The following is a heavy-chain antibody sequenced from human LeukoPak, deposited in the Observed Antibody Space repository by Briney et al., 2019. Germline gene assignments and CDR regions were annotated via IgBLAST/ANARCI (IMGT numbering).Heavy chain of an antibody. D-gene: IGHD2-2*01. CDR2: IIPIFGTA. Sequence: ASVKVSCKASGGTFSSYAISWVRQAPGQGLEWMGGIIPIFGTANYAQKFQGRVTITADESTSTAYMELSSLRSEGTAVYYCASTDIVVVPAAIQYNWFDPWGQGTLVTVSS. CDR1: GGTFSSYA. V-gene: IGHV1-69*01. J-gene: IGHJ5*02. CDR3: ASTDIVVVPAAIQYNWFDP.